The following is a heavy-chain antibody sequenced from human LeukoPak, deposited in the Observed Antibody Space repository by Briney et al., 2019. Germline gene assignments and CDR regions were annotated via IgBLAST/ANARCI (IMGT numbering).Heavy chain of an antibody. V-gene: IGHV3-21*01. D-gene: IGHD3-10*01. J-gene: IGHJ4*02. CDR3: ARVGGATIDY. CDR2: ISSSSSYI. CDR1: GFTFSSYS. Sequence: GGSLRLSCAASGFTFSSYSMNWVRQAPGKGLEWVASISSSSSYIYYADSVKGRFTISRDNAKNSLYLQMNSLRAEDTAVYYCARVGGATIDYWGQGTLVTVSS.